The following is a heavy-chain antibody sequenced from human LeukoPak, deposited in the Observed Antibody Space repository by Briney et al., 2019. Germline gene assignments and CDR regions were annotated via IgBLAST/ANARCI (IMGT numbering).Heavy chain of an antibody. Sequence: GGSLRLSCAASEFTFSSYSMNWVRQAPGKGLEWVSYISRSSSNIYYADSVKGRFTISRDNAKNSLYLQMSSLRDEDTAVYYCARDRDWGFDYWGQGTLVTVSS. CDR1: EFTFSSYS. J-gene: IGHJ4*02. D-gene: IGHD2-21*02. V-gene: IGHV3-48*02. CDR3: ARDRDWGFDY. CDR2: ISRSSSNI.